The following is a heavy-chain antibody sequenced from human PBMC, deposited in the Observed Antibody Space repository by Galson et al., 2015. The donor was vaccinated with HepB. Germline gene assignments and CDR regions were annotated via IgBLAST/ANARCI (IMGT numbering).Heavy chain of an antibody. CDR3: AKDRAVAGTGGYYFDY. Sequence: SLRLSCAASAFTFSNYDMSWVRQAPGKGLEWVSSISDNGGSTYNADSVKGRFTISRDNSKNTLYLQMNSLRAEDTAVYYCAKDRAVAGTGGYYFDYWGQGTLVTVSS. V-gene: IGHV3-23*01. D-gene: IGHD6-19*01. J-gene: IGHJ4*02. CDR2: ISDNGGST. CDR1: AFTFSNYD.